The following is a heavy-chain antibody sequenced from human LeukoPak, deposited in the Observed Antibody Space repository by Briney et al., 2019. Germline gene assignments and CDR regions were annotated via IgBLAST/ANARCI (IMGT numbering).Heavy chain of an antibody. V-gene: IGHV3-7*01. J-gene: IGHJ4*02. D-gene: IGHD5-18*01. CDR3: ARDLSGVTGYTYGRGIDY. CDR1: GLTFGTFW. CDR2: IKQGGSEK. Sequence: PGGSLRLSCEASGLTFGTFWMSWVRQAPGKGLEWVANIKQGGSEKNYVDSVKGRFTIARDDAKTSLYLQMNSLRAEDTAVYYCARDLSGVTGYTYGRGIDYWGQGTLVTVSS.